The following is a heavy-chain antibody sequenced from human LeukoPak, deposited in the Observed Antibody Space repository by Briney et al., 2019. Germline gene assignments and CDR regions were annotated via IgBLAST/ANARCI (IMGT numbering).Heavy chain of an antibody. Sequence: PSETLSLTCTVSGGSISSGSYYWSWIRQPAGKGLEWIGRIYTSGSTNYNPSLKSRVTISVDTSKNQFSLKLSSVTAADTAVYYCARDWGGDRGWDFDYWGQGTPVTVSS. V-gene: IGHV4-61*02. J-gene: IGHJ4*02. CDR2: IYTSGST. CDR3: ARDWGGDRGWDFDY. D-gene: IGHD3-16*01. CDR1: GGSISSGSYY.